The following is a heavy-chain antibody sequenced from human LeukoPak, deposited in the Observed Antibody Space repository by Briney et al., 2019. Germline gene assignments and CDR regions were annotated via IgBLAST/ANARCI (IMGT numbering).Heavy chain of an antibody. D-gene: IGHD6-13*01. Sequence: ASVKVSCKASGYTFTGYYMHWVRQAPGQGLEWMGWINPNSGGTNYAQKFQGRVTMTRDTSISTAYMELSRLRSDDTAVYYCARVRIAAAGTFDPWGQGTLVTVSS. J-gene: IGHJ5*02. CDR3: ARVRIAAAGTFDP. CDR1: GYTFTGYY. CDR2: INPNSGGT. V-gene: IGHV1-2*02.